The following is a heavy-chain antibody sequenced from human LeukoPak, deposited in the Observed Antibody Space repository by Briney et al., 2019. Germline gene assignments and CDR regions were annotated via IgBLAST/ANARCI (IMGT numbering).Heavy chain of an antibody. Sequence: PGGSLRLSCAASGFTFTSYGMHWVRQAPGKGLEWVGMFWYDGSHQKYADSVEGRFSISRDTSKNTLYLQMNSLRADDTAVYYCARGIPIPAMHPIDYWGQGSLVTVSS. V-gene: IGHV3-33*03. J-gene: IGHJ4*02. CDR1: GFTFTSYG. CDR3: ARGIPIPAMHPIDY. CDR2: FWYDGSHQ. D-gene: IGHD2-2*01.